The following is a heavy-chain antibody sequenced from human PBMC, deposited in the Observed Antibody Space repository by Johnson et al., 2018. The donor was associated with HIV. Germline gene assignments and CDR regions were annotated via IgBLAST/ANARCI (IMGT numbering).Heavy chain of an antibody. CDR3: ARYHWDCVGATDAFYI. J-gene: IGHJ3*02. Sequence: VQLVESGGGLIQPGGSLRISCAASGFSFSTYDMHWVRQPTGKGLEWVSGIGTGGDTYYPDSVKGRFTISRDNSKNTLYLQMNSLRAEDTAVYYCARYHWDCVGATDAFYIWGQGTMVTVSS. CDR1: GFSFSTYD. V-gene: IGHV3-13*01. D-gene: IGHD1-26*01. CDR2: IGTGGDT.